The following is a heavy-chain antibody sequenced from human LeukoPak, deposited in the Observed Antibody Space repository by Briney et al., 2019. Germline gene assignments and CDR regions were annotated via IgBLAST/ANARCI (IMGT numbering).Heavy chain of an antibody. J-gene: IGHJ4*02. CDR1: GYTFTGYY. V-gene: IGHV1-2*02. D-gene: IGHD5-12*01. CDR2: INPNSGGT. Sequence: GASVKVSCKASGYTFTGYYMHWVRQAPGQGLEWMGWINPNSGGTNYAQKFQGRVTMTRDTSISTAYMELSRLRSDDTAVYYCAREAGYNGYDSFGYWGQGTLVTVSS. CDR3: AREAGYNGYDSFGY.